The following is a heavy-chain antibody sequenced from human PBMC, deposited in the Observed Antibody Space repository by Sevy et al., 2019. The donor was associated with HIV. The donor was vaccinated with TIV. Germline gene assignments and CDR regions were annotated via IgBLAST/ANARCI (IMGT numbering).Heavy chain of an antibody. Sequence: SETLSLTCTVSGGSISSGGYYWSWIRQHPGKGLEWIGYIYYSGSTYYNPSLKSRVTISVDTSKNQFSLKLSSVTAADTAVYHCARDDSNYGWFDPWGQGTLVTVSS. CDR1: GGSISSGGYY. J-gene: IGHJ5*02. D-gene: IGHD4-4*01. V-gene: IGHV4-31*03. CDR3: ARDDSNYGWFDP. CDR2: IYYSGST.